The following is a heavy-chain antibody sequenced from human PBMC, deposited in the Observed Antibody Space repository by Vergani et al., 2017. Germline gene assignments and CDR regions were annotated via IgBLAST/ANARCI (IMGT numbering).Heavy chain of an antibody. CDR2: ISGSGGFT. D-gene: IGHD2-2*02. CDR1: GFTSTNFA. V-gene: IGHV3-23*01. J-gene: IGHJ4*02. CDR3: ARGVVVVPAAIEGFDY. Sequence: EVQLLESGGNLVQPGGSLRLSCAASGFTSTNFAMTWVRQAPGEGLEWVSGISGSGGFTYYADSVKGRFTISRDNSKNTMFLQMNNLRAEDTAVYYCARGVVVVPAAIEGFDYWGQGTLVTVSS.